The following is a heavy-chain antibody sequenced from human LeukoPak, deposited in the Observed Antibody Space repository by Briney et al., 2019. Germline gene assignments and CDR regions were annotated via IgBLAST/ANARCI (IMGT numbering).Heavy chain of an antibody. D-gene: IGHD3-22*01. CDR1: GFTFSSYW. Sequence: PGGSLRLSCAASGFTFSSYWMSWVRQAPGKGLEWVSVIYSGGKTHYADSVKGRFTISRDNSKNTLYLQMNSLRAEDTAVYYCAKDSRVPYYYDSSGYYRRYGFDYWGQGTLVTVSS. CDR2: IYSGGKT. CDR3: AKDSRVPYYYDSSGYYRRYGFDY. J-gene: IGHJ4*02. V-gene: IGHV3-53*01.